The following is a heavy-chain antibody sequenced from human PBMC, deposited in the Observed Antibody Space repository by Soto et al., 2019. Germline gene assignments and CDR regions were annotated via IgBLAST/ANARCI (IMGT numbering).Heavy chain of an antibody. CDR1: GFPFSEYV. J-gene: IGHJ6*02. CDR2: MTGRGGSI. D-gene: IGHD2-15*01. Sequence: LRLSCAASGFPFSEYVMTWVRQAPGRGLEWVSAMTGRGGSIHYAESVRGRFIISRDNYKNTLYLQMDRLRAGDTAVYYCAKGVMYSTKGLDVWGQGTTFTVSS. V-gene: IGHV3-23*01. CDR3: AKGVMYSTKGLDV.